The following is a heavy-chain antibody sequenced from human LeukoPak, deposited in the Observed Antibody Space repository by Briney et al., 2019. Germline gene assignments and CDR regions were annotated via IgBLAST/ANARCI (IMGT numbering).Heavy chain of an antibody. D-gene: IGHD2-2*02. Sequence: ASVKVSCKASGYTFTGYYIHWVRQAPGQGLEWTGWINPSSGGTNYAQKFQGRVTMTRDTSISTAYMELSSLRSDDTAVYYCARRYCSSTNCYTPGFDPWGQGTLVTVSS. CDR3: ARRYCSSTNCYTPGFDP. CDR2: INPSSGGT. V-gene: IGHV1-2*02. CDR1: GYTFTGYY. J-gene: IGHJ5*02.